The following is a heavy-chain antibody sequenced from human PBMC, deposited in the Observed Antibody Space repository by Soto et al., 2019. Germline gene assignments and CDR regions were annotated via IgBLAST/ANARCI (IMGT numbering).Heavy chain of an antibody. CDR1: GGSISSYF. Sequence: SETLCLTCTVSGGSISSYFWSWIRQPPGKGLEWIGYIYYTGSTNYNPSLKSRVTISVDTSKNQFSLQLSSVTAADTAVYYCARVFGFGGMDVWGQGTTVTGSS. CDR2: IYYTGST. J-gene: IGHJ6*02. V-gene: IGHV4-59*01. CDR3: ARVFGFGGMDV. D-gene: IGHD3-10*01.